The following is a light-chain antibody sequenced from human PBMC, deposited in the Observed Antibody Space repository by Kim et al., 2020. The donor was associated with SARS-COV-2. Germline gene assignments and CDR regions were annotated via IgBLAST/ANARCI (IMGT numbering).Light chain of an antibody. CDR1: RSVSSD. V-gene: IGKV3-11*01. CDR2: DAS. J-gene: IGKJ4*01. CDR3: QQRSNWPPT. Sequence: PEEGAPPSCGGRRSVSSDLAWYQQRPGQAPRLLIYDASNRATGIPARFSGSGSGIDFTLTISSLEPEDFAVYYCQQRSNWPPTFGGGTKVDIK.